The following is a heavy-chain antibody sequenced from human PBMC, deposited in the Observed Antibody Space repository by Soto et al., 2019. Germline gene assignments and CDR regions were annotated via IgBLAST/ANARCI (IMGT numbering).Heavy chain of an antibody. CDR1: GGTFSSYT. V-gene: IGHV1-69*02. CDR2: IIPILGIA. Sequence: QVQLVQSGAEVKKPGSSVKVFCKASGGTFSSYTISWVRQASGQGLELMGRIIPILGIANYAQEFQGRVTITADKSTSTAYMEPSRLSSEDTAVYYCASSGGGGAIDVWGQGRIVTVSS. J-gene: IGHJ3*01. CDR3: ASSGGGGAIDV. D-gene: IGHD6-19*01.